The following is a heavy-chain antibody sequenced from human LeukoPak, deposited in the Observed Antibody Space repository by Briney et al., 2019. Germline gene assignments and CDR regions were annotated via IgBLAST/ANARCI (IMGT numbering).Heavy chain of an antibody. J-gene: IGHJ5*02. CDR1: GYTFTSYY. CDR3: ARDMGPTYYDFWGADP. V-gene: IGHV1-46*03. CDR2: INPSGGST. Sequence: ASVKVSCKASGYTFTSYYMHWVRQAPGQGLEWMGIINPSGGSTSYAQKFQGRVTMTRDTSTSTVYMELSSLRSEDAVVYYCARDMGPTYYDFWGADPWGQGTLVTVSS. D-gene: IGHD3-3*01.